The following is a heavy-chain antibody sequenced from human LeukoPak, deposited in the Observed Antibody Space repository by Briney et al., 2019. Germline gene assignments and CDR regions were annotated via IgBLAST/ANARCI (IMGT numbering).Heavy chain of an antibody. CDR2: ISAYNGNT. CDR1: GYTFTSYG. J-gene: IGHJ4*02. D-gene: IGHD3-9*01. V-gene: IGHV1-18*01. Sequence: VASVKVSCKASGYTFTSYGISWVRQAPGQGLEWMGWISAYNGNTNYAQKLQGRVTMTTDTSTSTAYMELRSLRSDDTAVYYCASARVGYFDWLLNYWGQGTLVTVSS. CDR3: ASARVGYFDWLLNY.